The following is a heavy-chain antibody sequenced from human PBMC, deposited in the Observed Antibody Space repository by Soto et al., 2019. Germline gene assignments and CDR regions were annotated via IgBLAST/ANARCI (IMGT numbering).Heavy chain of an antibody. V-gene: IGHV3-30*18. J-gene: IGHJ4*02. CDR1: GFTFSSYG. D-gene: IGHD5-18*01. CDR3: AKTATNVDTAMVPEWYFDY. Sequence: PGGSLRLSCAASGFTFSSYGMHWVRQAPGKGLEWVAVISYDGSNKYYADSVKGRFTISRDNSKNTLYLQMNSLRAEDTAVYYCAKTATNVDTAMVPEWYFDYWGQGTLVTVSS. CDR2: ISYDGSNK.